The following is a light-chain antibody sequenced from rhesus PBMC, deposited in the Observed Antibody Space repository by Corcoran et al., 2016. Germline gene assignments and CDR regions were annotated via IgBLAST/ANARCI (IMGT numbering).Light chain of an antibody. V-gene: IGLV2-32*02. CDR3: SSYVGRNVYV. J-gene: IGLJ1*01. CDR1: SSDIGGYNY. CDR2: AVT. Sequence: QAALTQPRSVSGSPGQSVTISCTGSSSDIGGYNYVSWYQHNPGTAPRLLIYAVTKRPSGVSDRFSGSKSDNAASLTISGLQAEDEADYYCSSYVGRNVYVFGTGTLLSVL.